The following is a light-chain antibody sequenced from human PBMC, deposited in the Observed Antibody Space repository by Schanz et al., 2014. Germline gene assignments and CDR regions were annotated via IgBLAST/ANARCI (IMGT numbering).Light chain of an antibody. J-gene: IGLJ2*01. V-gene: IGLV2-14*03. Sequence: QSVLTQPASVSGSPGQSITISCTGTSSDVGSYNYVSWYQQHPGKAPKLMISAVSDRPSGVSNRFSGSKSGNTASLTISGLQAEDEADYYCSSYTSSAPLGVVFGGGTKVTVL. CDR3: SSYTSSAPLGVV. CDR1: SSDVGSYNY. CDR2: AVS.